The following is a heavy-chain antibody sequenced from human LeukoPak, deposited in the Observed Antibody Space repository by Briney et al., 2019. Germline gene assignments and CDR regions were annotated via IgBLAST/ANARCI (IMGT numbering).Heavy chain of an antibody. V-gene: IGHV3-66*01. J-gene: IGHJ3*02. Sequence: GGSLRLSCAASGFTFSSNYMSWVRRAPGKGLEWVSVIYSGGSTYYADSVKGRFTISRDNSKNTLYLQMNSLRAEDTAVYYCAREGDYYDSSGTAGGAFDIWGQGTMVTVSS. CDR2: IYSGGST. D-gene: IGHD3-22*01. CDR3: AREGDYYDSSGTAGGAFDI. CDR1: GFTFSSNY.